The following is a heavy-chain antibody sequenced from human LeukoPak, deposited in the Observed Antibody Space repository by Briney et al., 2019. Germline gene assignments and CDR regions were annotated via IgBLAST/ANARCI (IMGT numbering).Heavy chain of an antibody. CDR2: ISYYGNTE. V-gene: IGHV3-30-3*01. D-gene: IGHD3-10*02. CDR1: GFTFSDYS. Sequence: QPGGSLRLSCAASGFTFSDYSMHWVRQAPGKGLDWVAIISYYGNTERYADSVKGRFTISRDNSKYTLYLQMNSLGTQDTAVYYCARDGMFGEGWFDPWGQGTLVTVSS. J-gene: IGHJ5*02. CDR3: ARDGMFGEGWFDP.